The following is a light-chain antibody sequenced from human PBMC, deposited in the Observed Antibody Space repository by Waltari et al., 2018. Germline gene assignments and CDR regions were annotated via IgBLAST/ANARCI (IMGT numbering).Light chain of an antibody. V-gene: IGKV1-5*03. Sequence: DIQMTQVPSTLSASAGDRVTITCRASQSISTWLAWYQQKPGKAPNLLIYKASTLQSGVPSRFSGSGSGTEFTLSISSLHPDDFATYFCQQYCSYPSFGQGTKVEIK. CDR1: QSISTW. CDR2: KAS. CDR3: QQYCSYPS. J-gene: IGKJ1*01.